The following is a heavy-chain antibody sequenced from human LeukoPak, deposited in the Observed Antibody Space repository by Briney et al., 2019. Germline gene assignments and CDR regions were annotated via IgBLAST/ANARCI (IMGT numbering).Heavy chain of an antibody. CDR2: IYYSGST. CDR3: ARDISSSSGWYEGVGY. CDR1: GGSISSYY. V-gene: IGHV4-59*01. D-gene: IGHD6-19*01. Sequence: SETLSLTCTVSGGSISSYYWSWIRQPPGKGLEWIGYIYYSGSTNYNPPLKSRVTISVDTSKNQFSLKLSSVTAADTAVYYCARDISSSSGWYEGVGYWGQGTLVTVSS. J-gene: IGHJ4*02.